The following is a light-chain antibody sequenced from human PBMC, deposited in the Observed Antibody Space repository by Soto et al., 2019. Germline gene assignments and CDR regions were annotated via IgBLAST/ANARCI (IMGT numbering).Light chain of an antibody. CDR3: QQSYNYPLT. CDR1: QSVSRY. Sequence: DIQMTQSPASLSASLGDRVTITCRASQSVSRYLSWYQQKPGKAPNLLISAASSLRSGVPSRFRGSGSGTDFTLTISSLQPEDYASYYCQQSYNYPLTFGGGTKVEIK. J-gene: IGKJ4*01. V-gene: IGKV1-39*01. CDR2: AAS.